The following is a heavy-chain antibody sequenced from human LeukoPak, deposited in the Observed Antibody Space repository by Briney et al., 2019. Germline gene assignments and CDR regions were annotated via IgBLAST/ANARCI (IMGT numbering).Heavy chain of an antibody. CDR1: GFPFSNNP. Sequence: GRSLRLSCVVSGFPFSNNPMTWVRQAPGKGLEWVSYISTAITTTYSAESVNGRFTISRDNATKTFFLQMKNLRPGDTALYYCAKGRDTSGRQNFDFWGQGTLVTVSS. V-gene: IGHV3-48*01. CDR3: AKGRDTSGRQNFDF. J-gene: IGHJ4*02. CDR2: ISTAITTT. D-gene: IGHD6-19*01.